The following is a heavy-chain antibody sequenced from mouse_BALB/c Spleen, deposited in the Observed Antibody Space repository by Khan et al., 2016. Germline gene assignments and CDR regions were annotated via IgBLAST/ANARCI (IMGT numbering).Heavy chain of an antibody. CDR2: INPDSSTI. J-gene: IGHJ1*01. D-gene: IGHD2-10*02. CDR3: ARRGYCNSWYFDV. V-gene: IGHV4-1*02. Sequence: EVQLQESGGGLVQPGGSLKLSCAASGFDFSRYWMSWVRQAPGKGLEWIGEINPDSSTINYTPSLKDKFIISRDNAKNTLYLQMSKVRSEDTALDYCARRGYCNSWYFDVWGAGTTVTVSS. CDR1: GFDFSRYW.